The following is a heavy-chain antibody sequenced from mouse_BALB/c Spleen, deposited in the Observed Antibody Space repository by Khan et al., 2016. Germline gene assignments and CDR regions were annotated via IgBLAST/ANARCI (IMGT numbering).Heavy chain of an antibody. Sequence: EVQLQESGPGLVKPSQSLSLTCTVTGYSITSDYAWNWIRQFPGNRMEWMGYISYSGSTSYNPSLKSRISITRDTSKNQFFLQLNYVTSEDTATSFCARSVSCDQVAIHSWSHGTSVTVSS. V-gene: IGHV3-2*02. D-gene: IGHD6-2*01. CDR1: GYSITSDYA. J-gene: IGHJ4*01. CDR3: ARSVSCDQVAIHS. CDR2: ISYSGST.